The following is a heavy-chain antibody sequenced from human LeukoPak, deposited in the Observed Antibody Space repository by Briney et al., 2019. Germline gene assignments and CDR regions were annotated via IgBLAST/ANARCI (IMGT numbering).Heavy chain of an antibody. J-gene: IGHJ4*02. CDR2: IKSKRDGEAT. D-gene: IGHD4-23*01. CDR3: TSLVGSPTY. CDR1: GFNFQYAW. V-gene: IGHV3-15*01. Sequence: GGSLRLSCAGSGFNFQYAWMTWVRQAPGKGLEWVGRIKSKRDGEATDYAALVKSRFSISRDDSKNTVYLQMNSLRTEDTAVYYCTSLVGSPTYWGQGTLVAVSS.